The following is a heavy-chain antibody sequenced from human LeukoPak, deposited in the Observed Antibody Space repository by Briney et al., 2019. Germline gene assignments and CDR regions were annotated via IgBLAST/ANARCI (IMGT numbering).Heavy chain of an antibody. D-gene: IGHD2-2*01. CDR2: ISWNSGSI. J-gene: IGHJ6*02. Sequence: GGSLRLSCAASGFTFDDYAMHWVRQAPGKGLEWVSGISWNSGSIGYADSVRGRFTISRDNAKNSLYLQMNSLRAEDTALYYCAKDKESRSRYYGMDVWGQGTTVTVSS. CDR1: GFTFDDYA. V-gene: IGHV3-9*01. CDR3: AKDKESRSRYYGMDV.